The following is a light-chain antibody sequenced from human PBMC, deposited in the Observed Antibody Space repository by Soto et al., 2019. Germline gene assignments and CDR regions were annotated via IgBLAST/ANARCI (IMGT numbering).Light chain of an antibody. CDR3: QSYDGGGPVV. J-gene: IGLJ2*01. CDR1: SGSIASNY. V-gene: IGLV6-57*03. CDR2: GDN. Sequence: NFMLTQPHSVSESPGKTVTISCTRSSGSIASNYVQWYQQRPGSAPIVIIYGDNQRPSGVPDRFSGSIDSSSNSASLTISGLRAEDEADYYCQSYDGGGPVVFGGGTKLTVL.